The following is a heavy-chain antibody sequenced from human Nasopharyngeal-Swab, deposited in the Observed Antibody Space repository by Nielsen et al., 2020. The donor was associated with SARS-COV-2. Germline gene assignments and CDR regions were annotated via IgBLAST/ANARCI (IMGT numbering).Heavy chain of an antibody. Sequence: GGSLRLSCAASGFTFSSYSMNWVRRAPGKGLEWVSSISSSSSYIYYADSVKGRFTISRDNAKNSLYLQMNSLRAEDTAVYYCARNQLLGSYYYYGMDVWGQGTTVTVSS. CDR1: GFTFSSYS. J-gene: IGHJ6*02. V-gene: IGHV3-21*01. D-gene: IGHD2-2*01. CDR3: ARNQLLGSYYYYGMDV. CDR2: ISSSSSYI.